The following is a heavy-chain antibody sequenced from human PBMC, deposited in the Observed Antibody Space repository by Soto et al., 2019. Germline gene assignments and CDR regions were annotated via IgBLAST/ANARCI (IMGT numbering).Heavy chain of an antibody. J-gene: IGHJ4*02. CDR3: ARRGPGTYFDY. CDR1: GYTFTNYA. CDR2: ISAYNGNT. Sequence: ASVKVSCKASGYTFTNYAINWVRQAPGQGLEWMGWISAYNGNTNYAQKFQGRVTMTTDTSTSTAYMELRSLRSDDSAIYYCARRGPGTYFDYWGQGTLVTVSS. V-gene: IGHV1-18*01. D-gene: IGHD6-13*01.